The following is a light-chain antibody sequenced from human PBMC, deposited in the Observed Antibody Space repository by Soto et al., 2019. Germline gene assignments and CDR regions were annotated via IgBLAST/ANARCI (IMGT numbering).Light chain of an antibody. Sequence: DTVLTLFLSTVSLTPGESATLCCRASHSVSSSSLAWYQQRPGQAPRLLIFAASSRATGTPDTFSGSGSGTDFTLTISRLEPEDFAVYYCQLYGSSPPYIFGPGTKVDIK. J-gene: IGKJ2*01. CDR3: QLYGSSPPYI. V-gene: IGKV3-20*01. CDR1: HSVSSSS. CDR2: AAS.